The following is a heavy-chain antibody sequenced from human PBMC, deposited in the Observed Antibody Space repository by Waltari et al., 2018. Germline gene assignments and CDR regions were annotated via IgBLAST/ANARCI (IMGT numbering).Heavy chain of an antibody. Sequence: QVQLVKSATEVKKPGASVKVSCKASGYTFPIYDINWVRRATGQGLEWLGWRNPNRGNTGYAQKLQGRVNMTRNTSISTAYMELSSLRSEDTAVYYFARGYYYGSGSHPDYWGQGTLVTVSS. V-gene: IGHV1-8*01. J-gene: IGHJ4*02. CDR2: RNPNRGNT. CDR3: ARGYYYGSGSHPDY. D-gene: IGHD3-10*01. CDR1: GYTFPIYD.